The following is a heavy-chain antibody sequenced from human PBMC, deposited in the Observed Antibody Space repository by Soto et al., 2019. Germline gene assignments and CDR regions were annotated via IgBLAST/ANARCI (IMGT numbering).Heavy chain of an antibody. V-gene: IGHV1-2*02. J-gene: IGHJ5*02. D-gene: IGHD2-21*01. CDR3: ARPYCGTNSCHNWFDP. Sequence: GASMKVSCKASGYIFTGFYMNWVRQAPGQGLEWMGGINPNSGGTNYAQKFQGRVTMTTDTSISTAYMELSGLRSDDTAIYYCARPYCGTNSCHNWFDPWGQGTLVTVSS. CDR2: INPNSGGT. CDR1: GYIFTGFY.